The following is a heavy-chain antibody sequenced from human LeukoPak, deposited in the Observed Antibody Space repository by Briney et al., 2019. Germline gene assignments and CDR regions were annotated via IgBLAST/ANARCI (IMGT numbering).Heavy chain of an antibody. CDR1: GYSFTSYW. V-gene: IGHV5-10-1*01. J-gene: IGHJ6*02. CDR2: IDPSDSYT. CDR3: ARRPNDYDILTGYYYGMDV. Sequence: GESLKISGKGSGYSFTSYWISWVRQMPGKGLEWMGRIDPSDSYTNYSPSFQGHVTISADKSISTAYLQWSSLKASDTAMYYCARRPNDYDILTGYYYGMDVWGQGTTVTVSS. D-gene: IGHD3-9*01.